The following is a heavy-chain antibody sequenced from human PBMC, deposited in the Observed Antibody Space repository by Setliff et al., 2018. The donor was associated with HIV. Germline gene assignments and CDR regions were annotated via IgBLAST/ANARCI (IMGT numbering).Heavy chain of an antibody. CDR3: ARGHMLITYYYYYYMDV. CDR1: GGPISSYY. Sequence: SETLSLTCTVSGGPISSYYWSWIRQPPGKGLEWIGYIYYSGSTNYNPSLKSRVTISVDTSKNQFSLKLSSVTAADTAVYYCARGHMLITYYYYYYMDVWGKGTTVTVSS. D-gene: IGHD3-10*02. V-gene: IGHV4-59*01. J-gene: IGHJ6*03. CDR2: IYYSGST.